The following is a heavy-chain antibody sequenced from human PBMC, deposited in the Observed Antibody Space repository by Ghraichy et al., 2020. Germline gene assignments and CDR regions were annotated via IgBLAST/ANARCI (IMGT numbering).Heavy chain of an antibody. Sequence: SQTLSLTCAVYGGSFSGYYWSWIRQPPGKGLEWIGEINHSGSTNYNPSLKSRVTISVDTSKNQFSLKLSSVTAADTAVYYCARGQWSTRGGVIVEAYYFDYWGQGTLVTVSS. CDR2: INHSGST. V-gene: IGHV4-34*01. CDR1: GGSFSGYY. J-gene: IGHJ4*02. D-gene: IGHD3-16*02. CDR3: ARGQWSTRGGVIVEAYYFDY.